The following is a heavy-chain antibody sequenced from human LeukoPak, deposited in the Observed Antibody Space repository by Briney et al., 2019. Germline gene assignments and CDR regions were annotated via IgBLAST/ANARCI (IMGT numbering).Heavy chain of an antibody. CDR3: ARGAQESGYDPIIDY. CDR2: IYYSGST. Sequence: SETLSLTCTVSGGSISSYYWSWIRQPPGKGLEWIGYIYYSGSTNYNPSLKSRVTISVDTSKNQFSLKLSSVTAADTAVYYCARGAQESGYDPIIDYWGQGTLVTVSS. J-gene: IGHJ4*02. CDR1: GGSISSYY. D-gene: IGHD5-12*01. V-gene: IGHV4-59*01.